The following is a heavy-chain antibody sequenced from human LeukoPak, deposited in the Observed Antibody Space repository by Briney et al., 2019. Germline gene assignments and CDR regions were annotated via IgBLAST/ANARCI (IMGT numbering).Heavy chain of an antibody. CDR1: GGSLSGYY. CDR3: AREWDIVVVVAASNWFDP. Sequence: SETLSLTCAVSGGSLSGYYWTWIRQPPGKGLEWIGEINHSGSTNYNPSLKSRVTISVDTSRKQFFLRLSSVTAADTAMYYCAREWDIVVVVAASNWFDPWGQGTLVTVSS. D-gene: IGHD2-15*01. J-gene: IGHJ5*02. V-gene: IGHV4-34*01. CDR2: INHSGST.